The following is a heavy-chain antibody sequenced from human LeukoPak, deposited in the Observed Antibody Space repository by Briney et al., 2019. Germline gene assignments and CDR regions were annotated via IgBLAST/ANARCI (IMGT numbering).Heavy chain of an antibody. CDR3: ARGRYCSGGSCCSFGYYYYMDV. J-gene: IGHJ6*03. V-gene: IGHV4-34*01. Sequence: NPSETLSLTCAVYGGSFSGYYWSWIRQPPGKGLEWIGEINHSGSTNCNPSLKSRVTISVDTSKNQFSLKLSSVTAADTAVYYCARGRYCSGGSCCSFGYYYYMDVWGKGTTVTVSS. D-gene: IGHD2-15*01. CDR2: INHSGST. CDR1: GGSFSGYY.